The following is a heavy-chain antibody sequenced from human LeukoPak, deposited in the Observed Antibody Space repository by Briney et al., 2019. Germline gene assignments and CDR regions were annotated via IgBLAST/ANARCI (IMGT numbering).Heavy chain of an antibody. CDR2: THYSGGT. CDR3: AGGHPFDR. CDR1: GGSISSYY. Sequence: SETLSLTCTVSGGSISSYYWTWIRQPPGKGLEWIGYTHYSGGTNYNPSLKSRVTISVDTSKNQFSLELTSMTAADTAVYYCAGGHPFDRWGQGTLVTVSS. V-gene: IGHV4-59*01. J-gene: IGHJ5*02.